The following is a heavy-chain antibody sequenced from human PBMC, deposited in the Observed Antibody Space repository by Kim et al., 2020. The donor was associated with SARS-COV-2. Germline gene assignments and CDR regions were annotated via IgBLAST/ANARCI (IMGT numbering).Heavy chain of an antibody. Sequence: YADSVKGRFTISRDNSKNTLYLQMNSLRAEDTAVYYCAKARAPLLYYFDYWGQGTLVTVSS. V-gene: IGHV3-23*01. J-gene: IGHJ4*02. CDR3: AKARAPLLYYFDY. D-gene: IGHD2-21*01.